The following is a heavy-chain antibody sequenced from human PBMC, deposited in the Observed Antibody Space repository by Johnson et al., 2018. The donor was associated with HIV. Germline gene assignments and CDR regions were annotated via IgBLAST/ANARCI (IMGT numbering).Heavy chain of an antibody. J-gene: IGHJ3*02. CDR1: GFTVSSNY. CDR2: IYSGGST. CDR3: AKDIASGYTNGGTLDI. Sequence: VQLVESGGGLIQPGGSLRLSCAASGFTVSSNYMSWVRQAPGKGLEWVSVIYSGGSTYYADSVKGRFPISRDNSKNSLYLQMNSLRPEDTGLYYCAKDIASGYTNGGTLDIWGQGTMVTVSS. V-gene: IGHV3-53*01. D-gene: IGHD6-19*01.